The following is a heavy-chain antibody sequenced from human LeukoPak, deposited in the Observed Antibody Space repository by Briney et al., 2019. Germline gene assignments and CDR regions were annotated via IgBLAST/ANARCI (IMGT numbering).Heavy chain of an antibody. CDR1: GYDFTDYY. V-gene: IGHV1-2*02. Sequence: ASVKVSCKACGYDFTDYYIHWIRQVPGQGLEWMGWINPHSGGTHYAQKFQGRVTMTRDTSITTAYMELSSLRSDDTALYYCARDRSSTLFDHWGQGTLVTVSS. J-gene: IGHJ4*02. CDR2: INPHSGGT. D-gene: IGHD2/OR15-2a*01. CDR3: ARDRSSTLFDH.